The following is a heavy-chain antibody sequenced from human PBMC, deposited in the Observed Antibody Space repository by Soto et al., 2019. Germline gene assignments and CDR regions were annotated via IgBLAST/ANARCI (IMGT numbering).Heavy chain of an antibody. J-gene: IGHJ4*02. CDR3: ARGKRRGALYFDY. CDR2: INHSGST. Sequence: PSETLSLTCAVYGGSFSGYYWSWIRQPPGKGLEWIGEINHSGSTNYNPSLKSRVTISVDTSKNQFSLKLSSVTAADTAVYYCARGKRRGALYFDYWGQGTLVTVSS. CDR1: GGSFSGYY. D-gene: IGHD1-26*01. V-gene: IGHV4-34*01.